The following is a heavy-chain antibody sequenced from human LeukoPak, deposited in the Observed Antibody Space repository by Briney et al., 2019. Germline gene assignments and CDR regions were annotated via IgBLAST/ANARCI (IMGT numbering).Heavy chain of an antibody. J-gene: IGHJ4*02. D-gene: IGHD3-22*01. Sequence: SETLSLTCAVSGGSISSGGYSWSWIRQPPGKGLEWIGYIYHSGSTYYNPSLKSRVTISVDRSKNQFYLKLSSVAAADTAVYYCARGEEDYYDSSGYLHWGQGTLVTVSS. CDR2: IYHSGST. CDR3: ARGEEDYYDSSGYLH. V-gene: IGHV4-30-2*01. CDR1: GGSISSGGYS.